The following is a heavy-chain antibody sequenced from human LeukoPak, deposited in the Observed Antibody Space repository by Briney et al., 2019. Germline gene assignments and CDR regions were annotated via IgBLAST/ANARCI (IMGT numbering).Heavy chain of an antibody. D-gene: IGHD5-18*01. V-gene: IGHV5-51*01. CDR1: GCSFTSYW. CDR3: ATGGPSRATARINWFDP. Sequence: GESRKSSCKGSGCSFTSYWIGWGRQVPGKGLVWMGSDYPFDSDTRYSPSFPGQGTISADKSISTGYLQWRSLKVSCPALYYCATGGPSRATARINWFDPWGQPTLVTASS. CDR2: DYPFDSDT. J-gene: IGHJ5*01.